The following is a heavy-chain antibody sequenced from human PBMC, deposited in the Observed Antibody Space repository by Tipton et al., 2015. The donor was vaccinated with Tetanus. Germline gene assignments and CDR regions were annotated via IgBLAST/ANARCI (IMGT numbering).Heavy chain of an antibody. CDR3: ARQCVVPAAENDFGDNAFDS. CDR2: IYYSGNT. J-gene: IGHJ4*02. CDR1: GGSISSSTYY. D-gene: IGHD2-2*01. Sequence: LRLSCTVSGGSISSSTYYWGWIRQPPGKGLEWIGSIYYSGNTYYNPALTSRVTISVDTSKNQFSLKLSSVTAADTAEYYCARQCVVPAAENDFGDNAFDSWGQGTLVAVSS. V-gene: IGHV4-39*01.